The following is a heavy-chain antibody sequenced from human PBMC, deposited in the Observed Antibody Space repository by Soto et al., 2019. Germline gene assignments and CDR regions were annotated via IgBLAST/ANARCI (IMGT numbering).Heavy chain of an antibody. CDR3: ARAGEDIVVVPAANTWFDP. CDR1: GGSISSYY. Sequence: SETLSLTCTVSGGSISSYYWSWIRQPPGKGLEWIGYIYYSGSTNYNPSLKSRVTISVDTSKNQFSLKLSSVTAADTAVYYCARAGEDIVVVPAANTWFDPWGQGTLVTVSS. D-gene: IGHD2-2*01. CDR2: IYYSGST. V-gene: IGHV4-59*01. J-gene: IGHJ5*02.